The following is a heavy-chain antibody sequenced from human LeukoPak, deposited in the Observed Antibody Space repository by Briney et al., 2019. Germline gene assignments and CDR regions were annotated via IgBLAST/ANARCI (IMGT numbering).Heavy chain of an antibody. CDR2: ISSSGSTI. J-gene: IGHJ6*03. Sequence: GGSLRLSCAPSGFTFSDYYMSWIRQAPGKGLEGVSYISSSGSTIYYADSVKGRFTISRDNAKNSLYLQMNSLRAEDTAVYYCARARIINGDYYYYYMDVWGKGTTVTVSS. V-gene: IGHV3-11*04. D-gene: IGHD5-12*01. CDR3: ARARIINGDYYYYYMDV. CDR1: GFTFSDYY.